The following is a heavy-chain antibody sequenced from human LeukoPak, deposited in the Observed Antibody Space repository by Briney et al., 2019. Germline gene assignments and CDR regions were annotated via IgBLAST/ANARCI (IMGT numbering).Heavy chain of an antibody. CDR2: IYSSGST. Sequence: SETLSLTCSVSGDSISSYYWTWIRQPPGRGLEWIGYIYSSGSTNYNPSLKSRVTISVDTSKNQFSLKLSSVTAADTAIYYCARTFTGTHYYYIDVWGKGTTVTVSS. J-gene: IGHJ6*03. V-gene: IGHV4-59*08. D-gene: IGHD1-7*01. CDR1: GDSISSYY. CDR3: ARTFTGTHYYYIDV.